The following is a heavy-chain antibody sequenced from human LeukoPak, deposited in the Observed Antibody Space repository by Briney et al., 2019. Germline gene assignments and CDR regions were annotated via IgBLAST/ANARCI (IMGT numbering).Heavy chain of an antibody. Sequence: PSETLSLTCAVYGGSISSSSYYWGWIRQPPGKGLEWIGSIYYSGSTYYNPSLKSRVTISVDTSKNQFSLKLSSVTAADTAVYYCARAAKNWGSFGYYYYYMDVWGKGTTVTISS. J-gene: IGHJ6*03. V-gene: IGHV4-39*01. D-gene: IGHD3-16*01. CDR1: GGSISSSSYY. CDR2: IYYSGST. CDR3: ARAAKNWGSFGYYYYYMDV.